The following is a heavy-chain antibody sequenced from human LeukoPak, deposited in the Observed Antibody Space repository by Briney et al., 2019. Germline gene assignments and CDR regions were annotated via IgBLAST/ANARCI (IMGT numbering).Heavy chain of an antibody. CDR2: IYYSGST. J-gene: IGHJ4*02. Sequence: PSETLSLTCTVSGGSISSYYWSWIRQPPGKGLEWIGYIYYSGSTNYNPSLKSRVTISVDTSKNQFSLKLSSVTAADTAVYYCARGMAVTTDVDYWGQGTLVTVSS. CDR1: GGSISSYY. CDR3: ARGMAVTTDVDY. V-gene: IGHV4-59*01. D-gene: IGHD4-17*01.